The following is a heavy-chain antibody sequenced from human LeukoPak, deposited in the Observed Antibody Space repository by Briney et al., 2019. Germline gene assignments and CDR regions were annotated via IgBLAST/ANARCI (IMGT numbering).Heavy chain of an antibody. J-gene: IGHJ5*02. Sequence: ASVKVPCKASRGTFSSYTIGWVRQAPGQGLEWMGRIIPILGIANYAQKFQGRVTITADKSTSTAYMELSSLRSEDTAVYYCATYDFWWSRGLDPWGQGTLVTVSS. V-gene: IGHV1-69*02. D-gene: IGHD3-3*01. CDR3: ATYDFWWSRGLDP. CDR2: IIPILGIA. CDR1: RGTFSSYT.